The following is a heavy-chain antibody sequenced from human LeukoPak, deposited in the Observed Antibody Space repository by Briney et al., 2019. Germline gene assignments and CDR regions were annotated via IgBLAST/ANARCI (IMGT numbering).Heavy chain of an antibody. CDR3: AATPERIAVAG. D-gene: IGHD6-19*01. CDR2: IRGSGGST. J-gene: IGHJ4*02. V-gene: IGHV3-23*01. CDR1: GFTFSSYA. Sequence: GGSLRLSCAASGFTFSSYAMSWVRQAPGKGLEWVSAIRGSGGSTYSADSVKGRFTISRDNSKNTLHLQMNSLRAEDTAVYYCAATPERIAVAGWGQGTLVTVSS.